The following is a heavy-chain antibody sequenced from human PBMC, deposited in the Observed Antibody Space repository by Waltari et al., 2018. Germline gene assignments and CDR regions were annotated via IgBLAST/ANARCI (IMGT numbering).Heavy chain of an antibody. CDR2: IYSGGSS. J-gene: IGHJ4*02. V-gene: IGHV3-53*01. Sequence: EVQVVESGGGLIQPGGSLRLSCAVSGFIVGSNYMSWVRQAPGKGLEWVSFIYSGGSSYYVDSVKGRFTISRDNSKNTIYLEMNSLRGEDTAVYFCVGHRFGSGSYFDYWGQGTPVTVSS. CDR3: VGHRFGSGSYFDY. CDR1: GFIVGSNY. D-gene: IGHD3-10*01.